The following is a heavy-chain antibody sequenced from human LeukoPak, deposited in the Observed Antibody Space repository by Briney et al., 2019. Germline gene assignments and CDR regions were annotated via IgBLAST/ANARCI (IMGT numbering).Heavy chain of an antibody. Sequence: ASVTVSFKASGYTFTGYYMHWARQAPGQGLEWMGWMNPNSGNTGYAQKFQGRVTMTRNTSISTAYMELSSLRSEDTAVYYCARAFSSGTDYGMDVWGQGTTVTVSS. CDR1: GYTFTGYY. CDR3: ARAFSSGTDYGMDV. V-gene: IGHV1-8*02. J-gene: IGHJ6*02. CDR2: MNPNSGNT. D-gene: IGHD3-22*01.